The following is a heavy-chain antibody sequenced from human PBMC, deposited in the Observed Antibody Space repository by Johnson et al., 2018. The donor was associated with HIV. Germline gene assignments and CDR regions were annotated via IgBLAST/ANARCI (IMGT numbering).Heavy chain of an antibody. CDR1: GFTFDDYG. Sequence: VQLVESGGGVVRPGGSLRLSCAASGFTFDDYGMSWVRQAPGKGLEWVSAISGSGGSTYYADSVKGRFTISRDNSKNTLYLQMNSLRAEDTAVYYCAKDLYSSSWTNDAFEIWGQGTMVTVSS. V-gene: IGHV3-23*04. CDR3: AKDLYSSSWTNDAFEI. D-gene: IGHD6-13*01. CDR2: ISGSGGST. J-gene: IGHJ3*02.